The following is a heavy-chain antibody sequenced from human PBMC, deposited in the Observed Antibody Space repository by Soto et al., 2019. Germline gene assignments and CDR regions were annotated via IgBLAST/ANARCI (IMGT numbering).Heavy chain of an antibody. V-gene: IGHV4-34*01. J-gene: IGHJ3*02. Sequence: SETLSLTCAVYGGTFSGYYWRWLRQPPGKGLEWIGEINHSGSTNYNPSLKSRVTISVDTSKNQFSLKLSSVTAADTAVYYCARAPAAIYAFDIWGQGTMVTVSS. CDR2: INHSGST. CDR1: GGTFSGYY. D-gene: IGHD2-2*02. CDR3: ARAPAAIYAFDI.